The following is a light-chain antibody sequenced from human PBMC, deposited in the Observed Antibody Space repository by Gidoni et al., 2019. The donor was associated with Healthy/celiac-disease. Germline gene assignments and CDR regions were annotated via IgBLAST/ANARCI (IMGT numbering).Light chain of an antibody. CDR1: HIISSW. CDR3: QQYNSYSYT. J-gene: IGKJ2*01. V-gene: IGKV1-5*03. Sequence: DIHMTQSPSSLSASVGDRVTITCRASHIISSWLAWYQQKPGKAPKLLIYKASSLESGVPSRFSGSGSGTEFTLTISSLQPDDFATYYCQQYNSYSYTFGQGTKLEIK. CDR2: KAS.